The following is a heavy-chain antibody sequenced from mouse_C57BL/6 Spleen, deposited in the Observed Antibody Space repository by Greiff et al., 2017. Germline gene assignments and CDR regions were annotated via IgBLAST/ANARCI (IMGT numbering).Heavy chain of an antibody. V-gene: IGHV1-69*01. CDR1: GYTFTSYW. CDR2: IDPSDSYT. CDR3: AVDRSGYGFAY. D-gene: IGHD3-2*02. J-gene: IGHJ3*01. Sequence: QVQLQQPGAELVMPGASVKLSCKASGYTFTSYWMHWVKQRPGQGLEWIGEIDPSDSYTNYNQKFKGKSTLTVDKSSSTAYMQLSSLTSEDSAVYYCAVDRSGYGFAYWGQGTLVTVSA.